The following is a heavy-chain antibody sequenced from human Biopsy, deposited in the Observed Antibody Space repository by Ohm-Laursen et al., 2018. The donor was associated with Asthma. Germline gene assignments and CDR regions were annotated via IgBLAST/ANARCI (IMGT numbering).Heavy chain of an antibody. V-gene: IGHV3-30*18. Sequence: SLRLSCAASGFTFSRHALHWVRQAPGKGLDWVAVISSDGSNKNYTDSVKGRFTISRDNSRNTLHLQMNSLRAEDTAVYYCAKDVFPGWELRRGPDYWGQGTLVTVSS. J-gene: IGHJ4*02. CDR2: ISSDGSNK. CDR3: AKDVFPGWELRRGPDY. CDR1: GFTFSRHA. D-gene: IGHD1-26*01.